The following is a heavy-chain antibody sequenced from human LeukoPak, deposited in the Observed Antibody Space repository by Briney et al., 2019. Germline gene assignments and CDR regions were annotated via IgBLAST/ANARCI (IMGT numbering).Heavy chain of an antibody. Sequence: PGGSLRLSCAASGFTFSSYGMHWVRQAPGKGLEWVAFIRYDGSNKYYADSMKGRFTISRDNSKNTLYLQMNSLRAEDTAVYYCATPLTSRRSSRWFDPWGQGTLVTVSS. J-gene: IGHJ5*02. V-gene: IGHV3-30*02. CDR3: ATPLTSRRSSRWFDP. D-gene: IGHD6-6*01. CDR2: IRYDGSNK. CDR1: GFTFSSYG.